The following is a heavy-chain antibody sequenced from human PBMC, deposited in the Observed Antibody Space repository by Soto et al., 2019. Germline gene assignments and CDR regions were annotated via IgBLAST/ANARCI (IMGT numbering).Heavy chain of an antibody. V-gene: IGHV3-7*01. CDR1: GFTFSSYW. Sequence: GGSLRLSCAASGFTFSSYWMSWVRQAPGKGLEWVANIKQDGSEKYYVDSVKSRFTISRDNAKNSLYLQMNSLRAEDTAVYYCARSPAADILTGYYMTYYYYMDVWGKGTTVTVSS. CDR2: IKQDGSEK. J-gene: IGHJ6*03. CDR3: ARSPAADILTGYYMTYYYYMDV. D-gene: IGHD3-9*01.